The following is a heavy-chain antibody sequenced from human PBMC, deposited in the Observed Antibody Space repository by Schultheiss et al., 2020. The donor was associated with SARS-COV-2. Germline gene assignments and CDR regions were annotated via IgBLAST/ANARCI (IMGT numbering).Heavy chain of an antibody. CDR3: ARETTRYYYYGMDV. D-gene: IGHD4-11*01. Sequence: SETLSVTCTVSGGSVSSGSYYWSWIRQPPGKGLEWIGSIYYSGSTYYNPSLKSRVTISVDTSKNQFSLKLSSVTAADTAVYYCARETTRYYYYGMDVWGQGTTVTVSS. V-gene: IGHV4-39*07. CDR1: GGSVSSGSYY. J-gene: IGHJ6*02. CDR2: IYYSGST.